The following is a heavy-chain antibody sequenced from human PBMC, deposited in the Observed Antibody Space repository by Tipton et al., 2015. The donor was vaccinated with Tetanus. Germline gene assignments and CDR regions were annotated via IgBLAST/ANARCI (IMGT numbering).Heavy chain of an antibody. CDR1: GFTFSSHM. J-gene: IGHJ4*02. Sequence: SLRLSCVAPGFTFSSHMMNWVRQAPGKGLEWVSSISSTSSYIYYEDSMKGRFTISRDNAKNSVFLHMASLRAEDTAVYYCATGNTLDYWGQGTLVTVSS. D-gene: IGHD2-2*02. CDR2: ISSTSSYI. CDR3: ATGNTLDY. V-gene: IGHV3-21*01.